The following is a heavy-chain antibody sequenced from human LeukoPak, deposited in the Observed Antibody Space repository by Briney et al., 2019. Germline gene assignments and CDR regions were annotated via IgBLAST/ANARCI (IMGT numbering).Heavy chain of an antibody. J-gene: IGHJ4*02. V-gene: IGHV3-66*01. CDR2: IYSGGST. CDR1: GFTFSSYS. CDR3: ARDQVTMVRGEKRAEGFDY. D-gene: IGHD3-10*01. Sequence: GGSLSLSCAASGFTFSSYSMNWVRQAPGKGLEWVSVIYSGGSTYYADSVKGRFTISRDNSKNTLYLQMNSLRAEDTAVYYCARDQVTMVRGEKRAEGFDYWGQGTLVTVSS.